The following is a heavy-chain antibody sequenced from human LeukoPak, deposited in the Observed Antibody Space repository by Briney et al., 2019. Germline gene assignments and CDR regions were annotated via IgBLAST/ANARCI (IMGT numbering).Heavy chain of an antibody. J-gene: IGHJ4*02. D-gene: IGHD1-26*01. CDR3: ARSNRGSYDY. CDR1: GFTFSNYW. Sequence: GVSLRLSCEASGFTFSNYWMHWVRQAPGKGLVWVSLISSDESATAYGDSVRGRFTISRDNAKNTLYLQMNSLRAEDTAVYYCARSNRGSYDYWGQGTLVTVSS. CDR2: ISSDESAT. V-gene: IGHV3-74*01.